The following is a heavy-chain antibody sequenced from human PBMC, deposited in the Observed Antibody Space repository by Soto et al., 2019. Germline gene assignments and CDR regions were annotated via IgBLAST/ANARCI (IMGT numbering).Heavy chain of an antibody. J-gene: IGHJ4*02. D-gene: IGHD2-15*01. CDR3: ARYSGGSPSDY. CDR2: ISAYNGNT. V-gene: IGHV1-18*04. Sequence: VAPVKVSCKASGYTFTSYGISWVRQAPGQGLEWMGWISAYNGNTNYAQKLQGRVTMTTATSTSTAYIELRSPTSDGPAVYYCARYSGGSPSDYWGQGTLVTVSS. CDR1: GYTFTSYG.